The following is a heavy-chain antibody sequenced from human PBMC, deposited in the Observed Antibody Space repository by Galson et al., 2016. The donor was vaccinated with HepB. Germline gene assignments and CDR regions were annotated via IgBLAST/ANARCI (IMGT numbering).Heavy chain of an antibody. CDR1: GVNIRRSQYY. Sequence: TLSLTCEVSGVNIRRSQYYWGCVRQPPGKALEWIGSLHYTGTAYYNEALKTRVTISEDTSRNAVSLRLSSLSAADTALYFCAGGNGYFVYWGQGALVTVSS. CDR3: AGGNGYFVY. CDR2: LHYTGTA. D-gene: IGHD2-8*01. V-gene: IGHV4-39*01. J-gene: IGHJ4*02.